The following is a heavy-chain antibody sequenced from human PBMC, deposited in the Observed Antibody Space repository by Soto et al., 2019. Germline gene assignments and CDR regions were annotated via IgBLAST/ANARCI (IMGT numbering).Heavy chain of an antibody. CDR3: AKPFQENGYYYDIWYFHF. Sequence: QVQLVESGGGVVQPGSSLRLSCVASGFTFSSYGMHWVRQAPDKGLEWVAVISHDGSTRYYADSVKGRFTISRDNSKNTVHLQMNSLRIEDTAVYYCAKPFQENGYYYDIWYFHFWRRGTLVTVSS. J-gene: IGHJ2*01. CDR1: GFTFSSYG. D-gene: IGHD3-22*01. CDR2: ISHDGSTR. V-gene: IGHV3-30*18.